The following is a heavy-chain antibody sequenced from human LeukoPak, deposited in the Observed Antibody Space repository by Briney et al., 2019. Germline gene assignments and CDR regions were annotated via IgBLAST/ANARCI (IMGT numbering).Heavy chain of an antibody. V-gene: IGHV3-66*01. J-gene: IGHJ4*02. Sequence: GGSLRLSCAASGFTVSSNYMSWVRRAPGKGLEWVSVIYSGGSTYYADSVKGRFTISRDNSKNTLYLQMNSLRAEDTAVYYCARDGGVDSSSWYYFDYWGQGTLVTVSS. CDR3: ARDGGVDSSSWYYFDY. D-gene: IGHD6-13*01. CDR1: GFTVSSNY. CDR2: IYSGGST.